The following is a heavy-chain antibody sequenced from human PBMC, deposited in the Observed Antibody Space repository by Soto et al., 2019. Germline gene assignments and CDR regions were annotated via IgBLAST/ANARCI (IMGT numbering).Heavy chain of an antibody. CDR1: GGSFSGYY. J-gene: IGHJ4*02. V-gene: IGHV4-34*01. CDR3: ASRIQLNFDY. Sequence: PSETLSLTCAVYGGSFSGYYWSWIRQPPGKGLEWIGEINHSGSTNYNPSLKSRVTISVDKSKNQFSLKLSSVTAADTAVYYCASRIQLNFDYWGQGTLVTVSS. CDR2: INHSGST. D-gene: IGHD5-18*01.